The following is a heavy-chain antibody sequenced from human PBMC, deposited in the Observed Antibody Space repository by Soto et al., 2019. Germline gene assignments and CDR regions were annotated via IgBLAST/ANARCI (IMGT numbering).Heavy chain of an antibody. CDR1: GYNFATYW. Sequence: HGESLKISCKGSGYNFATYWIGWVRQMPGQGLEWMGIIYPHDSDTRYSPSFQGQVTISADKSISTAYLQWSSLKASDTAIYYCARRLDNTLDFWGQGTLVTVSS. J-gene: IGHJ4*02. CDR3: ARRLDNTLDF. V-gene: IGHV5-51*01. D-gene: IGHD1-20*01. CDR2: IYPHDSDT.